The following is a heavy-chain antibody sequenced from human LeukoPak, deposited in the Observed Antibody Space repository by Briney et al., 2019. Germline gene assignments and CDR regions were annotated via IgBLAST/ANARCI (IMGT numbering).Heavy chain of an antibody. D-gene: IGHD6-6*01. CDR3: AREYEGEYSSSYFDY. CDR2: ISYDGSNK. J-gene: IGHJ4*02. Sequence: QSGRSLRLSCAASGFTFDDYAMHWVRQAPGKGLEWVAVISYDGSNKYYADSVKGRFTISRDNSKNTLYLQMNSLRAEDTAVYYCAREYEGEYSSSYFDYWGQGTLVTVSS. V-gene: IGHV3-30-3*01. CDR1: GFTFDDYA.